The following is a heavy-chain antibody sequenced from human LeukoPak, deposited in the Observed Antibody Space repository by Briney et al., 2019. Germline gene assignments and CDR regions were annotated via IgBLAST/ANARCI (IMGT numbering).Heavy chain of an antibody. CDR3: ARGEHGDYVFDY. Sequence: SVKVSCKASGDTFNTYGISWVRQAPGQGLEWMGGIIPIFGTANYAQKFQGRVTITADKSTSTAYMELSSLRSEDTAVYYCARGEHGDYVFDYWGQGTLVTVSS. V-gene: IGHV1-69*06. J-gene: IGHJ4*02. D-gene: IGHD4-17*01. CDR1: GDTFNTYG. CDR2: IIPIFGTA.